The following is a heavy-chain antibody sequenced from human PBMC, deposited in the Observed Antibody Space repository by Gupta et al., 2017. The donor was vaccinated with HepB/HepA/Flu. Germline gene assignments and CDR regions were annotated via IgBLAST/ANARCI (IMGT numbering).Heavy chain of an antibody. J-gene: IGHJ3*02. Sequence: QVQLVQSGAEVKKPGSSVKVSCKASGGTFSSYAISWVRQAPGQGLEWMGGIIPIFGTANYAQKFQGRVTITADESTSTAYMELSSLRSEDTAVYYCAGPAKASGWGRSLLTVPILGAFDIWGQGTMVTVSS. V-gene: IGHV1-69*01. CDR1: GGTFSSYA. CDR3: AGPAKASGWGRSLLTVPILGAFDI. D-gene: IGHD3-16*01. CDR2: IIPIFGTA.